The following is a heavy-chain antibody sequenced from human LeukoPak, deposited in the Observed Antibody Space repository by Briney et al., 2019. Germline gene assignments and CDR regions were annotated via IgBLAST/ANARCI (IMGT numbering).Heavy chain of an antibody. CDR1: GGSFNGYY. V-gene: IGHV4-34*01. CDR3: ARHGDSSGAGDY. CDR2: INHSGST. Sequence: SETLSLTCVVYGGSFNGYYWSWIRQPPGKGLEWIGEINHSGSTNYNPSLKSRVTISIDTSKNQFSLKLSSVTAADPAVYYCARHGDSSGAGDYWGQGTLVTVSS. D-gene: IGHD3-22*01. J-gene: IGHJ4*02.